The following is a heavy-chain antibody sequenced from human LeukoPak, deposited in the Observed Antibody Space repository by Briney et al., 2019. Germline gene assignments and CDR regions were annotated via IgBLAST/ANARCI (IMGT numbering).Heavy chain of an antibody. CDR3: ARDWLLRYSEGGFDY. J-gene: IGHJ4*02. V-gene: IGHV1-2*02. CDR2: INPDSGGT. Sequence: ASVKVSCKASGYTFTGHYIHWVRQAPGQGLEWMGWINPDSGGTNYAQNFQGRVTMTRDTSISTAYMELSRLTSDDTAVYYCARDWLLRYSEGGFDYWGQGTLVTVSS. CDR1: GYTFTGHY. D-gene: IGHD3-9*01.